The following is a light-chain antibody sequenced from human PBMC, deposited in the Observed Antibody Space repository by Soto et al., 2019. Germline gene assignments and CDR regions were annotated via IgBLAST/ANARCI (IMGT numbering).Light chain of an antibody. CDR3: LSYTRSYTVV. Sequence: QSALTQPASVSGSPGQSITISCTGSSSDVGTQNYVSWYQQHPDKAPKLMIYEVSDRPSGVSNRFSGSKSGNTASLTISGVQAEDEADYYCLSYTRSYTVVFGGGTKVTVL. V-gene: IGLV2-14*01. CDR2: EVS. J-gene: IGLJ2*01. CDR1: SSDVGTQNY.